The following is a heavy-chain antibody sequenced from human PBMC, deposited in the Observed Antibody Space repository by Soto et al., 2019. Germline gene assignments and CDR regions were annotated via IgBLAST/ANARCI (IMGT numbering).Heavy chain of an antibody. Sequence: QVHLVESGGGVVQPGRSLALSCAASGFTFSRNAMHWVRQAPGKGLEWVAVISNDGNKKNYADAVKGRFTISRDNSKNRLYLQMNSMRADDTAVYYCETPTSREVPYYCYYMDVWGKGTMVSVSS. V-gene: IGHV3-30*03. CDR2: ISNDGNKK. CDR3: ETPTSREVPYYCYYMDV. CDR1: GFTFSRNA. J-gene: IGHJ6*03.